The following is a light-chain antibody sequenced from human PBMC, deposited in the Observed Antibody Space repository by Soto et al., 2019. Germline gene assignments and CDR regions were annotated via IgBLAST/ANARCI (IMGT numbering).Light chain of an antibody. CDR3: QSYNNNTLGV. V-gene: IGLV6-57*02. CDR1: GGSIASNY. Sequence: NFMLTQPHSVSESPGKTITISCTGSGGSIASNYVQWYQQRPGSAPTTVIYEDNQRPSRVPVRFAGSIYTSSNSASLTISRQQTEIKADYNFQSYNNNTLGVFGGGTKVTVL. CDR2: EDN. J-gene: IGLJ3*02.